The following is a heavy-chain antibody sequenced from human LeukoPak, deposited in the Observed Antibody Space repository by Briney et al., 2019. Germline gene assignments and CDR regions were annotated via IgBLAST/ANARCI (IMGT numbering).Heavy chain of an antibody. CDR1: GYRFTSYW. CDR3: ARLEVRGHPDY. CDR2: IYPGDSDT. V-gene: IGHV5-51*01. J-gene: IGHJ4*02. Sequence: GGSLKISFKGSGYRFTSYWIGWVRPMPGKGLEWMGIIYPGDSDTRYSPSFQGQVTISADKSISTAYLQWSSLKASDTAMYYCARLEVRGHPDYWGQGTPVTVSS.